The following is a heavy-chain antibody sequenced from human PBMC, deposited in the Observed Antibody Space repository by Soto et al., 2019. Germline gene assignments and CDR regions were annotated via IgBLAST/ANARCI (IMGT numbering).Heavy chain of an antibody. J-gene: IGHJ6*02. Sequence: GGSLRLSCAASGFTFSSYSMNWVRQAPGKGLEWVSSISSSSSYIYYADSVKGRFTISRDNAKNSLYLQMNSLRAEDTAVYYCAKTPYYDFWSGYLSHGMDVWGQGTTVTVSS. CDR2: ISSSSSYI. V-gene: IGHV3-21*04. CDR3: AKTPYYDFWSGYLSHGMDV. CDR1: GFTFSSYS. D-gene: IGHD3-3*01.